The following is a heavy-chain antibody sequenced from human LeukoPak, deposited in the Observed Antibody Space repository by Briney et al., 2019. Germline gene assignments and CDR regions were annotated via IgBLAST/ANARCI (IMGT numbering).Heavy chain of an antibody. J-gene: IGHJ5*02. CDR2: MNPNSGNT. D-gene: IGHD3-10*01. V-gene: IGHV1-8*02. Sequence: ASVKVSCKASGYTFTSYYMHWVRQATGQGLEWMGWMNPNSGNTGYAQKFQGRVTMTRNTSISTAYMELSSLRSEDTAVYYCARAVRGVNFDPWGQGTLVTVSS. CDR1: GYTFTSYY. CDR3: ARAVRGVNFDP.